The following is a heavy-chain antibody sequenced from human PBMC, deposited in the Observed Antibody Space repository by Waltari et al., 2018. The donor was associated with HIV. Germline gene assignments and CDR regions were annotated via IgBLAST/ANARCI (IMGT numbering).Heavy chain of an antibody. D-gene: IGHD1-7*01. V-gene: IGHV4-38-2*01. J-gene: IGHJ4*02. CDR1: ASSITNAHY. CDR2: IFHSGKT. CDR3: ARLMSTTRFDS. Sequence: QLQLQASGPGLVKPSATRSLTRPFSASSITNAHYGGWTRQPPGNGLQWIWSIFHSGKTDYDPTLKSRINISRDTSKNLFSLELTSVTAADTAVYYCARLMSTTRFDSWGQGTLVSVSS.